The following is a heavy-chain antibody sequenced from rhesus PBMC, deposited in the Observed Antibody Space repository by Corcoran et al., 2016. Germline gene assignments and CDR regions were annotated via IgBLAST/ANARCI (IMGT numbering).Heavy chain of an antibody. CDR3: ARSGYCSGIFCYAYFEF. CDR1: GGSVSSSNW. Sequence: QVQLQESGPGLVKPSETLPLTCAVSGGSVSSSNWWSWIRQPPGKGLELIWYISGRSGSTYYNPSLKSRVTISTDTSKNQFSLKLSSVTAADTALYYCARSGYCSGIFCYAYFEFWGQGALVTVSS. J-gene: IGHJ1*01. CDR2: ISGRSGST. V-gene: IGHV4-65*01. D-gene: IGHD2-27*01.